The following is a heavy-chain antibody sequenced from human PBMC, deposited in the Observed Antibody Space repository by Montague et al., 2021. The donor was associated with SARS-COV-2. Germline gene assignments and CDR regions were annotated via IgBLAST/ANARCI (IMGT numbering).Heavy chain of an antibody. Sequence: SETLSLTCAVSGGSICSSNWWSWVRQPPGKGLEWIGGIYHSGSTNYNPSLKSRVTISVDKSKNQFSLKLSSVTAADTAVYYCARDRRSWFPPYYYGMDVWGQGTAVTVSS. J-gene: IGHJ6*02. V-gene: IGHV4-4*02. CDR2: IYHSGST. CDR3: ARDRRSWFPPYYYGMDV. CDR1: GGSICSSNW. D-gene: IGHD6-13*01.